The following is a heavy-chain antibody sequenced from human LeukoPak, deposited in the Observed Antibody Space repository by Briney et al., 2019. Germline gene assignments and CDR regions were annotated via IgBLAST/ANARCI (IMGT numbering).Heavy chain of an antibody. V-gene: IGHV1-46*01. CDR2: INPSGGST. Sequence: GASVKVSCKASGYSFTSYYIHWVRLAPGQGLEWMGVINPSGGSTRYAQKLQDRVTMTRDMSTSTVYMELSSLRSEDTAVYYCAREGVSGSYLGYWGQGTLVTVSS. CDR3: AREGVSGSYLGY. CDR1: GYSFTSYY. J-gene: IGHJ4*02. D-gene: IGHD1-26*01.